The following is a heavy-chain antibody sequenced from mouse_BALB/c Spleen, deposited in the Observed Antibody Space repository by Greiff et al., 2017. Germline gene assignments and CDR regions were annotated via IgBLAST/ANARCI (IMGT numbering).Heavy chain of an antibody. CDR2: ISDGGSYT. V-gene: IGHV5-4*02. CDR1: GFTFSDYY. Sequence: EVLLVESGGGLVKPGGSLNLSCAASGFTFSDYYMYWVRQTPEKRLEWVATISDGGSYTYYPDSVKGRFTISRDSTKNNLYLQMSSLKSEDTAMYDSARGALYDYDSYFDDWGQGTTLTVSS. CDR3: ARGALYDYDSYFDD. J-gene: IGHJ2*01. D-gene: IGHD2-4*01.